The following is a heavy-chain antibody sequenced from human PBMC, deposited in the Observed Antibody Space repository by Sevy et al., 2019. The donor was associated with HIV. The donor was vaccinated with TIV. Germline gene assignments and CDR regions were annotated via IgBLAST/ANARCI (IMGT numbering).Heavy chain of an antibody. V-gene: IGHV3-74*01. CDR2: VNSDGSST. CDR3: VAANTWEDY. Sequence: GGSLRLSCSASGFTFGSYWMHWVRQAPGKGLVWISGVNSDGSSTNYADSVKGRFTMSRDSAKNTLYVQMNSLRAEDTAVYFCVAANTWEDYWGQGTLVTVSS. J-gene: IGHJ4*02. CDR1: GFTFGSYW. D-gene: IGHD1-26*01.